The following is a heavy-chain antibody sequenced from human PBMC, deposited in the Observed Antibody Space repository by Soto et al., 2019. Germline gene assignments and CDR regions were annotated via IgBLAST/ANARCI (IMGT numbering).Heavy chain of an antibody. J-gene: IGHJ4*02. CDR2: ISGSGGST. V-gene: IGHV3-23*01. CDR3: ATTLYSNYVPPEGY. Sequence: EVQVLESGGGLVQPGGSLRLSCAASGFTFSSYTMSWVRQAPGKGLEWVSAISGSGGSTYYADSVKGRFTISRDNSKNTLYLQMNSLRVEDTAVYYCATTLYSNYVPPEGYWGQGTLVTVSS. CDR1: GFTFSSYT. D-gene: IGHD4-4*01.